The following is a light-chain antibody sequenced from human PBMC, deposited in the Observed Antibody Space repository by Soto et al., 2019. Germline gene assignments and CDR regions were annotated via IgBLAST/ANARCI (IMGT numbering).Light chain of an antibody. CDR1: QSVNSNY. Sequence: DIVLTQSPGTLSLSPGETATLSCRASQSVNSNYLAWYQQKPGQAPRLLIYGASARATGILDRFSGSGSGTDFTLAISRLEPEDFAVYYCQHFGGWSYTFGQGTKLEIK. CDR2: GAS. J-gene: IGKJ2*01. V-gene: IGKV3-20*01. CDR3: QHFGGWSYT.